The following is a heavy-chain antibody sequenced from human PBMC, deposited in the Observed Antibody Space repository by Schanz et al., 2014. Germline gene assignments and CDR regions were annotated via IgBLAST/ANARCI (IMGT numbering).Heavy chain of an antibody. D-gene: IGHD1-1*01. CDR2: MGTSSYM. V-gene: IGHV3-21*04. CDR1: GFTFSSYA. J-gene: IGHJ6*02. Sequence: EVQLVESGGGMVRPGGSLRLSCAASGFTFSSYAVNWVRQAPGKGLEWVSSMGTSSYMYYADSVRGRFTISRDNSKNTLSLPVNSLRGEDTATYYCAKAFRTTKYYGMDVWGQGTTVTVS. CDR3: AKAFRTTKYYGMDV.